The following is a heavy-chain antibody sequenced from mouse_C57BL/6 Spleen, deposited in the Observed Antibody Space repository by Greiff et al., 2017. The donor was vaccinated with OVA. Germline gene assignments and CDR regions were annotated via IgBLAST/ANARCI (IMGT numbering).Heavy chain of an antibody. CDR2: ISDGGSYT. D-gene: IGHD2-5*01. CDR3: ARESNPRAMDY. CDR1: GFTFSSYA. Sequence: DVMLVESGGGLVKPGGSLKLSCAASGFTFSSYAMSWVRQTPEKRLEWVATISDGGSYTYYPDNVKGRFTISRDNAKNNLYLQMSHLKSEDTAMYYCARESNPRAMDYWGQGTSVTVSS. V-gene: IGHV5-4*01. J-gene: IGHJ4*01.